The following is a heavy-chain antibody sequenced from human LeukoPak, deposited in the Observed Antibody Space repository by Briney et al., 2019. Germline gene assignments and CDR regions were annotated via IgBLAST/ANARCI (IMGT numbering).Heavy chain of an antibody. Sequence: GGSLRLSCAASGFTFSSYAMHWVRQAPGKGLEWVAVISYDGSNKYYADSVKGRFTISRDNSKNTLYLQMNSLRAEDTAVYYCAKRDSREETELFDYWGQGTLVTVSS. J-gene: IGHJ4*02. CDR3: AKRDSREETELFDY. CDR2: ISYDGSNK. CDR1: GFTFSSYA. V-gene: IGHV3-30-3*02. D-gene: IGHD1-26*01.